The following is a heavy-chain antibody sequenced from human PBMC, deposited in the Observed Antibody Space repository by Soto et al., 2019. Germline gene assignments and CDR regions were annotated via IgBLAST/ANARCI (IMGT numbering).Heavy chain of an antibody. CDR3: ARDDRIERDGYNCGY. CDR1: GGTFSSYA. V-gene: IGHV1-69*13. J-gene: IGHJ4*02. D-gene: IGHD5-12*01. Sequence: ASVKVSCKASGGTFSSYAISWVRQAPGQGLEWMGGIIPIFGTANYAQKFQGRVTITADESTSTAYMELSSLRSEDTAVYYCARDDRIERDGYNCGYWGQGTLVTVSS. CDR2: IIPIFGTA.